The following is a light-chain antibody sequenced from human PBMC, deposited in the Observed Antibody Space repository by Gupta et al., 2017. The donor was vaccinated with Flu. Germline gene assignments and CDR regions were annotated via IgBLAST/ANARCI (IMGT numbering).Light chain of an antibody. Sequence: SITISSTGTSSDVGGYNYVSCYQPHPGKAHILMVYEVSKRPAAVATRFSGSKSGNTASLTISARPEEDDADYYCSSDTSSNYLVFGGGTKLTVL. V-gene: IGLV2-14*01. J-gene: IGLJ3*02. CDR2: EVS. CDR1: SSDVGGYNY. CDR3: SSDTSSNYLV.